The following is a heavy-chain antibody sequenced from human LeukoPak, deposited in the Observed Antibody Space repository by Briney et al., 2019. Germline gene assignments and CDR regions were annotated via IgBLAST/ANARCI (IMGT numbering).Heavy chain of an antibody. Sequence: PSETLSLTCTVSGGSISSSSYYWGWIRQPPGKGLEWIGSIYYSGSTYYNPSLKSRVTISVDTSKNQFSLKLSSVTAADTAVYYCAREQYYYDSSGYYYVDAFDIWGQGTMVTVSS. V-gene: IGHV4-39*07. CDR1: GGSISSSSYY. D-gene: IGHD3-22*01. CDR2: IYYSGST. CDR3: AREQYYYDSSGYYYVDAFDI. J-gene: IGHJ3*02.